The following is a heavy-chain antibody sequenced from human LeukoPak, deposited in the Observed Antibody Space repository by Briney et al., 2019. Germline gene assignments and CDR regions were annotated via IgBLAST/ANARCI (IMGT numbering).Heavy chain of an antibody. CDR1: GYTFTGYY. V-gene: IGHV1-2*02. CDR2: LNPNSGGT. J-gene: IGHJ4*02. CDR3: ARGDSYGDLDY. Sequence: ASVKVSCKASGYTFTGYYLHWVRLAPGQGLEWMGWLNPNSGGTNYARDFQGRVTMTRDTSISTAYMELSRLTSDDTAVYYCARGDSYGDLDYWGQGTLVTVSS. D-gene: IGHD4-17*01.